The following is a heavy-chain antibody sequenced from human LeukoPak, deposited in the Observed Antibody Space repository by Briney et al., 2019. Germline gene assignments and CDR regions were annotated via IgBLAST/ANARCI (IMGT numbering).Heavy chain of an antibody. CDR2: IYYSGST. D-gene: IGHD4-17*01. Sequence: SETLSLTCTVSGGSISSYYWSWIRQPPGKGLEWIGYIYYSGSTNYNPSLKSRATISVDTSKNQFSLKLSSVTAADTAVYYCARRSAVTNNFDYWGQGTLVTVSS. V-gene: IGHV4-59*08. CDR1: GGSISSYY. CDR3: ARRSAVTNNFDY. J-gene: IGHJ4*02.